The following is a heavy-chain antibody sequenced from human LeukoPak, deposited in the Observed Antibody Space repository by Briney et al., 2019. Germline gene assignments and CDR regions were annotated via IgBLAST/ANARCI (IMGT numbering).Heavy chain of an antibody. J-gene: IGHJ4*02. CDR1: GFTFSTYW. D-gene: IGHD3-10*01. Sequence: PGGSLRLSCAASGFTFSTYWMSWVRQAPGKGLEWVANIKQDGSEKYYVDSVKGRFTISRDNAENSLYLQMNSLRAEDTAVYYCARPYNSGSYWGYWGQGTLVTVSS. CDR2: IKQDGSEK. V-gene: IGHV3-7*01. CDR3: ARPYNSGSYWGY.